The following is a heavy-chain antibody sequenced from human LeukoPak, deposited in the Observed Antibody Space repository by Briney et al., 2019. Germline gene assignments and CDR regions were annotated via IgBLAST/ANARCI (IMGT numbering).Heavy chain of an antibody. CDR1: GGSISSYY. J-gene: IGHJ6*02. Sequence: PSETLSLTCTVSGGSISSYYWSWIRQPPGKGLVWVSRVNGDGGSTNYADSVKGRFTISRDNAKNTVYLHMNSLRDEDTAVYYCARDTSYGMDVWGQGTTVTVSS. V-gene: IGHV3-74*01. CDR3: ARDTSYGMDV. D-gene: IGHD3-16*01. CDR2: VNGDGGST.